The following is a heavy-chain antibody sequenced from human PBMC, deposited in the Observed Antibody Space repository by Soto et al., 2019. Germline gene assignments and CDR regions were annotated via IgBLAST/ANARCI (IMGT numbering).Heavy chain of an antibody. V-gene: IGHV4-34*01. CDR1: GGSFSGYY. D-gene: IGHD3-9*01. CDR3: ARGRQTIRPLTLGYYYYMDV. Sequence: SETLSLTCAVYGGSFSGYYWSWIRQPPGKGLEWIGEINHSGSTNYNPFLKSRVTISVDTSKNQFSLKLSSVTAADTAVYYCARGRQTIRPLTLGYYYYMDVWGKGTTVTVSS. CDR2: INHSGST. J-gene: IGHJ6*03.